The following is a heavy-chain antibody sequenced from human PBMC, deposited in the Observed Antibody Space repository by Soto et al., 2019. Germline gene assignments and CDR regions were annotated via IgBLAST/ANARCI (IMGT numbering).Heavy chain of an antibody. J-gene: IGHJ5*02. CDR1: GGSISSGGYY. CDR2: IYYSGST. CDR3: AREGTPNWFDP. V-gene: IGHV4-31*03. Sequence: QVQLQESGPGLVKPSQTLSLTCTVSGGSISSGGYYWSWIRQHPGKGLEWIGYIYYSGSTYYNPSHKSXVTXSXATSKNQFSLKLSSVTAADTAVYYCAREGTPNWFDPWGQGTLVTVSS. D-gene: IGHD3-10*01.